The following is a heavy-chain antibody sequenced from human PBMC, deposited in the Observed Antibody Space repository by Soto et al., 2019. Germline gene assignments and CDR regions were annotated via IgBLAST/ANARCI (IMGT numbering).Heavy chain of an antibody. CDR1: GYTFTSYA. V-gene: IGHV1-3*01. J-gene: IGHJ4*02. CDR2: INAGNGNT. D-gene: IGHD7-27*01. CDR3: ARDTGDGTFDF. Sequence: ASVKVSCKASGYTFTSYAMHWVRQAPGQRLEWMGWINAGNGNTKYSQKFQGRVTITRDTSASTAYMELTSLRSEDTAVYYCARDTGDGTFDFWGQGTLVTVSS.